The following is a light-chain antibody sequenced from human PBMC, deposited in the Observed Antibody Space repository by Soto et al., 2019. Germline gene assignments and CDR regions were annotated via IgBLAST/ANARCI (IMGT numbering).Light chain of an antibody. CDR2: DAS. CDR1: QSVSNNY. V-gene: IGKV3-20*01. CDR3: QQYASATLT. J-gene: IGKJ1*01. Sequence: EIVLTHSPGTLSLSPGERATLSCRASQSVSNNYLAWYQQKPGQAPRLVIYDASSRAAGIPDRFSASGSGTDFTLTISRLEPEDFAVYYCQQYASATLTFGRGTKVEIK.